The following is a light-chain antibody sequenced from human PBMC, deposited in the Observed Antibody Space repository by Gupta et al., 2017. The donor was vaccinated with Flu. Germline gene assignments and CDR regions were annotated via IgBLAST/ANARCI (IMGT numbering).Light chain of an antibody. CDR3: QQYYSTPYS. J-gene: IGKJ2*03. CDR2: WAS. CDR1: QSVLYSSNNKNY. V-gene: IGKV4-1*01. Sequence: IVMTQSPDSLALSLAERATINCKSSQSVLYSSNNKNYLAWYQQKPGQPPKLLIYWASTRESGVPDRFSGSGSGTDFTLTISSLQAEDVAVYYCQQYYSTPYSFGQGTKLEIK.